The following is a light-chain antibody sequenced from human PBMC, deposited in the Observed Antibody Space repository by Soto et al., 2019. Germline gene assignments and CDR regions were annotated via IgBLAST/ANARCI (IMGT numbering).Light chain of an antibody. CDR3: MQGTHWPIT. J-gene: IGKJ5*01. Sequence: DFLMTQSPISLPVTLGQPASISCRSNQSLVHSDGIAYFSWFQQRPGRSPRRLIYKVSNRDSGVPARFSGSGSGTDFALKISRVEAEDVGVYYCMQGTHWPITFGQGTRLEIK. CDR1: QSLVHSDGIAY. V-gene: IGKV2-30*02. CDR2: KVS.